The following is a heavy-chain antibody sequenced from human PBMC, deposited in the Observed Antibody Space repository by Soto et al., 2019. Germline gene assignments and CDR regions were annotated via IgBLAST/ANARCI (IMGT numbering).Heavy chain of an antibody. CDR3: AHLPWKQLWPRAPVVY. Sequence: GSGPTLVNPTQTLTLTCTFSGFSLSTSGVGVGWIRQPPGKALEWLGIIYWDDDKRYSPSLKSRVTITKDTFKNQLVLTMTNMDPVDTATYYCAHLPWKQLWPRAPVVYWGQGTPVTVSS. V-gene: IGHV2-5*02. J-gene: IGHJ4*02. CDR2: IYWDDDK. D-gene: IGHD5-18*01. CDR1: GFSLSTSGVG.